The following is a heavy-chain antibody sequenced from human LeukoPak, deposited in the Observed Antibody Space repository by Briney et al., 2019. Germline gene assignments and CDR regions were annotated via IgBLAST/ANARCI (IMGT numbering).Heavy chain of an antibody. D-gene: IGHD1-1*01. CDR1: GFIFSNDA. CDR3: ARDPAGSGFAFDS. J-gene: IGHJ4*02. CDR2: IWSDGSNK. Sequence: PGGSLRLSCAASGFIFSNDAMHWVRQAPDKGLEWVAFIWSDGSNKYYADSVKGRFTISRDNSEDTLYLQMNSLRVEDTAVYYCARDPAGSGFAFDSWGQGALVTVSS. V-gene: IGHV3-33*01.